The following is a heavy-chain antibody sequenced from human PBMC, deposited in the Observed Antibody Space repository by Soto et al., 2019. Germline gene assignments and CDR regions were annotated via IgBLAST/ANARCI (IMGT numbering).Heavy chain of an antibody. CDR3: ARDVAVAGTNWFDP. V-gene: IGHV1-18*01. CDR1: GYTFTSYG. J-gene: IGHJ5*02. CDR2: ISAYNGNT. Sequence: GASVKVSCKASGYTFTSYGISWVRQAPGQGLEWMGWISAYNGNTNYAQKLQGRVTMTTDTSTSTAYMELRSLRSDDTAVYYCARDVAVAGTNWFDPWGQGTLVTVSS. D-gene: IGHD6-19*01.